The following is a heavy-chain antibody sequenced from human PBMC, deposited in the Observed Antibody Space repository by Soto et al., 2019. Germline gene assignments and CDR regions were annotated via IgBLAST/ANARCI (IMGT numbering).Heavy chain of an antibody. D-gene: IGHD1-1*01. Sequence: EVQLLESGGGLVQPGGSLRLSCAASGFTISSHAMYWVRQAPGKGLEWVSAISDRGDTTHYADSVKGRFTISRDTSKNTLYLQLSTLRADDTAVYYCAKDKPGTTSFDYWGQGTLVTVSS. V-gene: IGHV3-23*01. CDR3: AKDKPGTTSFDY. CDR1: GFTISSHA. CDR2: ISDRGDTT. J-gene: IGHJ4*02.